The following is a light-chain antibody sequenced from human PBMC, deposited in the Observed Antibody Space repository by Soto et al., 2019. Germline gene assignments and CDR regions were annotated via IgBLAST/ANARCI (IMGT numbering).Light chain of an antibody. Sequence: DIHMTQSPSTLSSSLGDRVTITCRASQSISSWLAWYQQKPGKAPKLLIYKASSLESGVPSRFSGSGSGTEFTLTISSLQPDDFATYYCQQYNSYSTFGQGTKWIS. V-gene: IGKV1-5*03. CDR3: QQYNSYST. CDR2: KAS. CDR1: QSISSW. J-gene: IGKJ1*01.